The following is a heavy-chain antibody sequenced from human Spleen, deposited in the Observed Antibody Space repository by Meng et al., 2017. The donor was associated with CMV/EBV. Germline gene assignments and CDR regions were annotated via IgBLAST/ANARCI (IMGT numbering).Heavy chain of an antibody. J-gene: IGHJ3*02. CDR1: GYTFTGYY. CDR3: AKSIVLLWTSGFDI. CDR2: INPNTGGT. V-gene: IGHV1-2*02. Sequence: ASVKVSCKASGYTFTGYYMHWVRQAPEQGLEWMGWINPNTGGTNYAQKFQGRVTMTRDTSISTAYMELSSLRSDDTAVYYCAKSIVLLWTSGFDIWGRGTMVTVSS. D-gene: IGHD3-10*01.